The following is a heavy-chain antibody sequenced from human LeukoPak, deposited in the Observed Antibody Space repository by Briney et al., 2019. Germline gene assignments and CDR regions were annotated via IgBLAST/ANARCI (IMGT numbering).Heavy chain of an antibody. J-gene: IGHJ4*02. CDR2: INAGNGDT. V-gene: IGHV1-3*01. D-gene: IGHD1-1*01. CDR3: ARGLKTRGDY. Sequence: ASVKVSCKASGYTFTKYAMHWVRLAPGQRLEWMGWINAGNGDTKYSQKFQGRVTITRDTSASTAYMELSSLRSGDTAVYYCARGLKTRGDYWGQGTLVTVSS. CDR1: GYTFTKYA.